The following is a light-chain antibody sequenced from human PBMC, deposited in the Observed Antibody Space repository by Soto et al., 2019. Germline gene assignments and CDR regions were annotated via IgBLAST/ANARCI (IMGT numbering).Light chain of an antibody. V-gene: IGLV1-40*01. J-gene: IGLJ2*01. CDR1: SSNIGAGYD. Sequence: QSVLTQPPSVSGASGQRVTISCTGSSSNIGAGYDVHWYQQLPGTAPKLLVHGNTDRPSGVPDRFSGSKSGTSASLAITGLQAEDEADYYCQSYDSSLSGWLFGGGTQLTVL. CDR3: QSYDSSLSGWL. CDR2: GNT.